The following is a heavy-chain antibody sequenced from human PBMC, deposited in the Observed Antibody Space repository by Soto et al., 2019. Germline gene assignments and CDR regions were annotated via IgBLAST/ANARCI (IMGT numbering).Heavy chain of an antibody. J-gene: IGHJ5*02. V-gene: IGHV3-74*01. CDR2: INPDGSRT. D-gene: IGHD3-16*01. CDR1: GFTFSDYW. Sequence: EVQLVESGGGLVQPGGSLRLSCAASGFTFSDYWMHWVRLVPGKGLLWDSRINPDGSRTNYADSVKGRFATYRDNAKNTVYLQMNSLRAEDTAVYYCARVKLGSYDWFDPWGQGTLVTVSS. CDR3: ARVKLGSYDWFDP.